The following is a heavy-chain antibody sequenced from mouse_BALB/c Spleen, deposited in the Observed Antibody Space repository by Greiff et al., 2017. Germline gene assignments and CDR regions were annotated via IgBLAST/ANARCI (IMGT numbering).Heavy chain of an antibody. CDR3: TRRVTDAMDY. J-gene: IGHJ4*01. CDR2: INPSNGGT. Sequence: QVQLQQSGAELVKPGASVKLSCKASGYTFTSYYMYWVKQRPGQGLEWIGEINPSNGGTNFNEKFKSKATLTVDKSSSTAYMQLSSLTSEDSAVYYCTRRVTDAMDYWGQGTSVTVSS. CDR1: GYTFTSYY. D-gene: IGHD2-5*01. V-gene: IGHV1S81*02.